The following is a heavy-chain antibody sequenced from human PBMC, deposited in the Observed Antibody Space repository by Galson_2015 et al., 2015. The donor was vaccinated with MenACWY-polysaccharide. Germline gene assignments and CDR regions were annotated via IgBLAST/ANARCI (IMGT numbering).Heavy chain of an antibody. CDR3: ARTEWNYYYGSGDWFDP. CDR2: INPSGGNT. Sequence: SVKVSCKASGYSFTSFYIHWVRQAPGQGLEWMGIINPSGGNTRYAQKFQGRVTMTRDTSTSTVYMELSSLRSEDTAVYYCARTEWNYYYGSGDWFDPWGQGTLVTVSS. V-gene: IGHV1-46*01. J-gene: IGHJ5*02. CDR1: GYSFTSFY. D-gene: IGHD3-10*01.